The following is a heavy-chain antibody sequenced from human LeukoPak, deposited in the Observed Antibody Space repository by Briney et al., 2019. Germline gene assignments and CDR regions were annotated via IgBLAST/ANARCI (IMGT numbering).Heavy chain of an antibody. D-gene: IGHD6-19*01. J-gene: IGHJ6*02. CDR2: IYPGDSDT. CDR3: AKSAVAGPHYYYYYGMDV. V-gene: IGHV5-51*01. CDR1: GYSFTSYW. Sequence: KAGESLKISCKGSGYSFTSYWIGWVRQMPGKGLEWMGIIYPGDSDTRYSPSFQGQVTISADKSISTAYLQWSSLKASDTAMYYCAKSAVAGPHYYYYYGMDVWGQGTTVTVSS.